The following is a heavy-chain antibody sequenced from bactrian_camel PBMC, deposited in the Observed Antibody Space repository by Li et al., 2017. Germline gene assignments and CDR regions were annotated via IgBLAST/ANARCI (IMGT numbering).Heavy chain of an antibody. CDR1: GFTFSSYT. CDR2: EYSGST. D-gene: IGHD5*01. CDR3: ARSSDYGTYEYVY. V-gene: IGHV3S42*01. Sequence: VQLVESGGGLVQPGGSLRLSCAASGFTFSSYTMSWVRQAPGRGLEWVSSYEYSGSTWYGDSVKGRFTISRDNAKNTLSLQLNSLKTEDTAIYYCARSSDYGTYEYVYWGQGTQVTVS. J-gene: IGHJ4*01.